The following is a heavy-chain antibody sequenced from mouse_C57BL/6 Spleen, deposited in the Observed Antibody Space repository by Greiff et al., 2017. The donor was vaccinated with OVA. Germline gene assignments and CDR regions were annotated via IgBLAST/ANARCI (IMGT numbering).Heavy chain of an antibody. J-gene: IGHJ2*01. CDR3: ARHAPAYYRPRDDFDC. CDR2: FYPGRGSI. CDR1: GYTFTEYT. Sequence: VQLQQSGAELVKPGASVKLSCKASGYTFTEYTIHWVKQRSGQGLEWIGWFYPGRGSIKYNEKFKDKATLTADKSSSTVYMELSRLTSEDSAVYFGARHAPAYYRPRDDFDCWGQGTTLTVSA. V-gene: IGHV1-62-2*01. D-gene: IGHD2-14*01.